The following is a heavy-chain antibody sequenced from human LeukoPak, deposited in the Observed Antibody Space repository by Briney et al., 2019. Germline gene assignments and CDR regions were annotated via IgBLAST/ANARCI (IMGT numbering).Heavy chain of an antibody. Sequence: ETLSLTCTVSGGSISSNYMSWVRQAPGKGLEWVSVIYSGGSTYYADSVKGRFTISRDNSKNTLYLQMNSLRAEDTAVYYCASADSSGYPPNAFDIWGQGTMVTVS. J-gene: IGHJ3*02. CDR1: GGSISSNY. D-gene: IGHD3-22*01. CDR3: ASADSSGYPPNAFDI. V-gene: IGHV3-53*01. CDR2: IYSGGST.